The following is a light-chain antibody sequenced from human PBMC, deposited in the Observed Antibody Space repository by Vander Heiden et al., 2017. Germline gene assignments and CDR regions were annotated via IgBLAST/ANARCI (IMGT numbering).Light chain of an antibody. J-gene: IGKJ4*01. CDR3: QQYDSLPLT. CDR1: QDINNY. Sequence: DIQMTQSPSSLSASVGDRVTITCQASQDINNYLNWYQQKPGKAPELLIYDASNLETGVPSRFSGSGSGTDFTVTISSLQPEDIATYYCQQYDSLPLTFGGGTKVDIK. V-gene: IGKV1-33*01. CDR2: DAS.